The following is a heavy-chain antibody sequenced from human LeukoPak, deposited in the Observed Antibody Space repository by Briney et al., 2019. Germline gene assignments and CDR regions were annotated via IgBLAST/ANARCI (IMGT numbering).Heavy chain of an antibody. Sequence: PGGSLRLSCAASGFTFSSYWMSWVRQAPGKGLEWVANIKQDGSEKYYVDSVKGRFTISRDNAKNSLCLQMNSLRAEDTAVYYCARDSPDSTFDYWGQGTLVTVSS. D-gene: IGHD2/OR15-2a*01. CDR1: GFTFSSYW. V-gene: IGHV3-7*01. CDR2: IKQDGSEK. CDR3: ARDSPDSTFDY. J-gene: IGHJ4*02.